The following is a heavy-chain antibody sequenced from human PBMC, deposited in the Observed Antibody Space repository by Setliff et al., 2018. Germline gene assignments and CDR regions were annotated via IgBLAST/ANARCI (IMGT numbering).Heavy chain of an antibody. V-gene: IGHV4-39*01. CDR3: ARQEDDSSGYYSTD. CDR1: GGSISSSYYY. CDR2: IYYSGST. D-gene: IGHD3-22*01. J-gene: IGHJ4*02. Sequence: SETLSLTCAVSGGSISSSYYYWGWIRQPPGKGLEWIGSIYYSGSTYYNPSLKSRVTISVDTSKNQFSLKLSSVTVADTAVYYCARQEDDSSGYYSTDWGQGTLVTVPQ.